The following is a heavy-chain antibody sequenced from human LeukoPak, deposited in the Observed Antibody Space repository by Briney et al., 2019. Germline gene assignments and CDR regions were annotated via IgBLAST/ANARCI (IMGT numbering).Heavy chain of an antibody. J-gene: IGHJ4*02. CDR1: GFTFSTYS. CDR3: ARWLSDKIDSNGYLDY. V-gene: IGHV3-48*04. D-gene: IGHD5-18*01. Sequence: PGGSLRLSCAASGFTFSTYSMNWVRQTPGKGLEWVSYISSSGTTKLYADSVKGRLTISRDNAKNSLYLQMNSLGAADTAVYYCARWLSDKIDSNGYLDYWGQGTLVAVSS. CDR2: ISSSGTTK.